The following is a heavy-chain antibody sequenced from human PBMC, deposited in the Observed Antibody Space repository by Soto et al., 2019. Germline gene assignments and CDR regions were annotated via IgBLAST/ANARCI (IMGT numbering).Heavy chain of an antibody. D-gene: IGHD3-9*01. Sequence: EVQLVESGGGLVKPGGSLRLSGVVSGLTFSDAWMIWVRQAPGKGLEWVGHIKSKADCGTTDYAAPVKGRFTISRDESKSKITLFLQMSSLKAEDTAVYYCTTGRTYRDFLTGLRGLYYLDRWGQGTLVTVSS. CDR1: GLTFSDAW. CDR2: IKSKADCGTT. J-gene: IGHJ4*02. CDR3: TTGRTYRDFLTGLRGLYYLDR. V-gene: IGHV3-15*01.